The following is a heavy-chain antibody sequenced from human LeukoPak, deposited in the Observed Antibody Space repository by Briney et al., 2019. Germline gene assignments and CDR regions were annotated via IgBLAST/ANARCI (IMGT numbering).Heavy chain of an antibody. V-gene: IGHV3-48*02. Sequence: GGSLRLSCAASGFTFSFYNMNWVRQAPGKGLEWVSYISRDSITTYYADSVKGRFTISRDNAKNSLYLQMNSLRDEDTAVYFCARDLLDYWGQGTLVTVSS. CDR2: ISRDSITT. CDR3: ARDLLDY. CDR1: GFTFSFYN. J-gene: IGHJ4*02.